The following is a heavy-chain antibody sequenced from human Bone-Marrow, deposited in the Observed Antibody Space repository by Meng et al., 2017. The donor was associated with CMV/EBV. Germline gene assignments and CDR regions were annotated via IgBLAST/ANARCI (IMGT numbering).Heavy chain of an antibody. CDR1: GGTFSSYT. Sequence: SSVKVSCKASGGTFSSYTISWVRQAPGQGLEWMGRIIPILGIANYAQKFQGRVTITADKSTSTAYMELSSLRSEDTAVYYCARDSSGSYYGHWGQGTLVTVSS. J-gene: IGHJ4*02. D-gene: IGHD1-26*01. CDR2: IIPILGIA. V-gene: IGHV1-69*04. CDR3: ARDSSGSYYGH.